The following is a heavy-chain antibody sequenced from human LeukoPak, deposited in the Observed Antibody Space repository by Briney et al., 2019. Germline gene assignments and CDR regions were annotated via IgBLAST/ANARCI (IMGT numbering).Heavy chain of an antibody. V-gene: IGHV3-21*06. Sequence: GGSLTLSCAASGFTINTYSMIWLRQAPGKGLEWVSTISDTSSYIYYADSVRGRFTISRDNAKNLLYLQINSLRDEDTAVYYCTRDLEYYFDYWGQGTLVTVSS. CDR1: GFTINTYS. J-gene: IGHJ4*02. D-gene: IGHD1-1*01. CDR3: TRDLEYYFDY. CDR2: ISDTSSYI.